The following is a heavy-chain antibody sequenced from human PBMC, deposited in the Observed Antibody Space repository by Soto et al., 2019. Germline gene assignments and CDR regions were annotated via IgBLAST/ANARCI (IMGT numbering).Heavy chain of an antibody. J-gene: IGHJ4*02. V-gene: IGHV4-34*01. CDR1: GGSFSGYY. Sequence: SETLSLTCAVYGGSFSGYYWSWIRQPPGKGLEWIGEINHSGSTNYNPSLKSRVTISVDTSKNQFSLKLSSVTAADTAVYYCARGGDFWSGPIYWGQGTLVTVSS. D-gene: IGHD3-3*01. CDR3: ARGGDFWSGPIY. CDR2: INHSGST.